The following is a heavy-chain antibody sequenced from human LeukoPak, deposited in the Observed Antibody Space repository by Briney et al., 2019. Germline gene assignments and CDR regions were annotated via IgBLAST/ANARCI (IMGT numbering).Heavy chain of an antibody. CDR3: AGGGVNLYYYYGMDV. CDR2: IYYSGST. D-gene: IGHD3-16*01. V-gene: IGHV4-61*08. CDR1: GASISSGDYY. J-gene: IGHJ6*02. Sequence: SETLSLTCTVSGASISSGDYYWSWIRQSPGKGLEWIGYIYYSGSTNYNPSLKSRVTISVDTSKNQFSLKLSSVTAADTAVYYCAGGGVNLYYYYGMDVWGQGTTVTVSS.